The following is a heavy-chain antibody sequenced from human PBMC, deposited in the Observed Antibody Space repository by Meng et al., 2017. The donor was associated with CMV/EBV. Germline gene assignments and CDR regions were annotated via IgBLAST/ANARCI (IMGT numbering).Heavy chain of an antibody. CDR2: INPSSGDT. V-gene: IGHV1-2*02. CDR1: GDTFNDYY. CDR3: ARVLRWNGVIDY. J-gene: IGHJ4*02. D-gene: IGHD4-23*01. Sequence: QEPGVQYGGELRKPGATVKFSCKASGDTFNDYYMHSVRQAPGQGLEWMGCINPSSGDTNYAQKFKGKVTMTRDTSISTAYMELSRLRSDDTAVYYCARVLRWNGVIDYWGQGTLVTVSS.